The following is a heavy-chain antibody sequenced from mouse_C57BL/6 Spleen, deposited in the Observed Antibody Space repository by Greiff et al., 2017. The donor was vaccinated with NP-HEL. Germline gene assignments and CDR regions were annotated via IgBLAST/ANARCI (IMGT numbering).Heavy chain of an antibody. CDR2: ISYDGSN. Sequence: EVKLQESGPGLVKPSQSLSLTCSVTGYSITSGYYWNWIRQFPGNKLEWMGYISYDGSNNYNPSLKNRISITRDTAKNQFFLKLNTVTPEDTATYYTARNAYYGSSPWCAYRGQGTLVTVSA. CDR1: GYSITSGYY. CDR3: ARNAYYGSSPWCAY. V-gene: IGHV3-6*01. D-gene: IGHD1-1*01. J-gene: IGHJ3*01.